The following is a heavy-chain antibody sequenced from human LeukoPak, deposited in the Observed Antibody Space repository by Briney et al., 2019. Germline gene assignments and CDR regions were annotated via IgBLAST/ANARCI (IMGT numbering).Heavy chain of an antibody. J-gene: IGHJ4*02. CDR1: GGSISSYY. V-gene: IGHV4-59*01. Sequence: PSETLSLTCTVSGGSISSYYWSWIRQPPGKGLEWIGYIYYSGSTNYNPSLESRVTISVDTSKNQFSLKLNSVTAADTAVYYCARVGRGYSYGPFDSWGQGTLVTVSS. D-gene: IGHD5-18*01. CDR2: IYYSGST. CDR3: ARVGRGYSYGPFDS.